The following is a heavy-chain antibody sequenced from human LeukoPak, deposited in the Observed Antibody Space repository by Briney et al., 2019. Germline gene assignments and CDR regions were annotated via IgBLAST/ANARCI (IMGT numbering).Heavy chain of an antibody. D-gene: IGHD5-18*01. Sequence: PSETLTLTCALYGGSFSGYDWSGIRQPPGKGLEWIGEINHSGSTNYNPSLKSRVTISVDTSKNQFSLKLSSVTAADTAVYYCAKGLNNSYGFGRYSGQGTLVTVSS. J-gene: IGHJ4*02. CDR3: AKGLNNSYGFGRY. CDR1: GGSFSGYD. V-gene: IGHV4-34*01. CDR2: INHSGST.